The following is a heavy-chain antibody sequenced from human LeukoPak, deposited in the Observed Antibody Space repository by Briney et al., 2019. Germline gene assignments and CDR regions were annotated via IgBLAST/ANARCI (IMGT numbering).Heavy chain of an antibody. J-gene: IGHJ5*02. V-gene: IGHV4-34*01. D-gene: IGHD2-2*01. Sequence: PSETLSLTCAVYGGSFSGYYWSWIRQPPGKGLEWIGEINHSGSTNYNPSLKSRVTISVDTSKNQFSLKLSSVTAADTAVYYCARGRRVCSSTSCSHWFDPWGQGTLVTVSS. CDR3: ARGRRVCSSTSCSHWFDP. CDR1: GGSFSGYY. CDR2: INHSGST.